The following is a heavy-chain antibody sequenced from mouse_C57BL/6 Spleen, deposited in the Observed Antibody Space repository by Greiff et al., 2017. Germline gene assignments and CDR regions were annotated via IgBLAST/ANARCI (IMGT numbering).Heavy chain of an antibody. V-gene: IGHV10-3*01. CDR2: ICSKSSNYAT. CDR1: GFTFNTYA. Sequence: EVKLVESGGGLVQPKGSLKLSCAASGFTFNTYAMHWVRQAPGQGLEWVARICSKSSNYATYYAVSVKDRFTISRNESQSKLYLQMDNQKTEDTAMYYCVRDGFTTVYAMDYWGQGTSVTVSS. D-gene: IGHD1-1*01. J-gene: IGHJ4*01. CDR3: VRDGFTTVYAMDY.